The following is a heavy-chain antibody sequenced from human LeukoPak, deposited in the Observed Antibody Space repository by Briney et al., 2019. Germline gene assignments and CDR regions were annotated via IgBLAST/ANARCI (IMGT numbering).Heavy chain of an antibody. D-gene: IGHD3-10*01. CDR1: GFTFSSNY. Sequence: PGGSLRLSCAASGFTFSSNYMSWVRQAPGKGLEWASVIYAGGSTYYADSVKGRFTISRDNSKNTLYLQMNSLRAEDTAVYYCASGTPLLGFDYWGQGTLVTVPS. CDR2: IYAGGST. J-gene: IGHJ4*02. V-gene: IGHV3-66*01. CDR3: ASGTPLLGFDY.